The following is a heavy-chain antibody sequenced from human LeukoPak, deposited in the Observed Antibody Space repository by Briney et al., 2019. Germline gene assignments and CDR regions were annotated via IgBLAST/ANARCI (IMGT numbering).Heavy chain of an antibody. CDR1: GYTFTGYY. CDR2: INPNSGGT. D-gene: IGHD1-26*01. CDR3: ARGSGGSYRPDFDY. Sequence: GASVKVSCKASGYTFTGYYMHWVRQAPGQGLEWMGWINPNSGGTNYAQKFQGRVTMTRDTSISTAYMELSRLRSDDTAVYYGARGSGGSYRPDFDYWGQGTLVTVSS. J-gene: IGHJ4*02. V-gene: IGHV1-2*02.